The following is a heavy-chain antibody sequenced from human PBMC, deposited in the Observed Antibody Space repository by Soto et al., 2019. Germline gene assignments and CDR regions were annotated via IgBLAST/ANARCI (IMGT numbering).Heavy chain of an antibody. D-gene: IGHD6-19*01. CDR1: GFTFSNYY. V-gene: IGHV3-11*01. Sequence: GGSLRLSXXASGFTFSNYYMSWIRQALGKGLEWVSYISSTGRTIYYADSVKGRFTVSRDNAQNSLSLKLNSLRVEDTAVYYCARSYSSGWEFDYWGQGTQVTVSS. CDR3: ARSYSSGWEFDY. J-gene: IGHJ4*02. CDR2: ISSTGRTI.